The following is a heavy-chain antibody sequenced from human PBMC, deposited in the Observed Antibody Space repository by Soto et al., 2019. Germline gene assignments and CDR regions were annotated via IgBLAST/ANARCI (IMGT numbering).Heavy chain of an antibody. V-gene: IGHV3-74*01. CDR3: ARGPRSLYHHDY. Sequence: PGGSLRLSCAASGFTFSGDWMHWVRQAAGKGLVWVSRINMDGSSTNYADSVKGRFTISRDNAKNTLYLQMNSLRVDDTAVYYCARGPRSLYHHDYWGQXALVTVSS. CDR1: GFTFSGDW. J-gene: IGHJ4*02. D-gene: IGHD2-2*01. CDR2: INMDGSST.